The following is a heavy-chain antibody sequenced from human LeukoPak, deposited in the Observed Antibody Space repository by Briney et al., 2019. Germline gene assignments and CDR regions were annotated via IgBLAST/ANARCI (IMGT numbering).Heavy chain of an antibody. D-gene: IGHD4-17*01. CDR1: GGSFSGYY. Sequence: SETLSLTCAVYGGSFSGYYWSWIRQPPGKGLEWIGEINHSGSTNYNPSLKSRVTISVDTSKNQFSLKLSSVTAADTAVYYCARLTYGDYVWFDPWGQGTLVTVSS. V-gene: IGHV4-34*01. J-gene: IGHJ5*02. CDR3: ARLTYGDYVWFDP. CDR2: INHSGST.